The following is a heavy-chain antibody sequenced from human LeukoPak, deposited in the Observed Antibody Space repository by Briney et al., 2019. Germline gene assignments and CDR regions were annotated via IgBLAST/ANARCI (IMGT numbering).Heavy chain of an antibody. V-gene: IGHV1-18*01. Sequence: ASVKVSCKASGYTFTSYGISWVRQAPGQGLEWMGWISAYNGNTNYAQKLQGRVTITTDTSTSTAYMELRSLRSDDTAMYYCATGPVDDILTGYPFGGFDYWGQGTLVTVSS. CDR2: ISAYNGNT. CDR3: ATGPVDDILTGYPFGGFDY. CDR1: GYTFTSYG. D-gene: IGHD3-9*01. J-gene: IGHJ4*02.